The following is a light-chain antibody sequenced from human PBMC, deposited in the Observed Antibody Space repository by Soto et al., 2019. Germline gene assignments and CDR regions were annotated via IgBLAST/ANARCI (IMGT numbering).Light chain of an antibody. CDR2: DVA. CDR1: SSDFGGSNF. Sequence: SVLTKPAAGSDAPRGASSLSYNGTSSDFGGSNFVSWYQQHPGKPPKLIIYDVANRPSGVSNRFSGSKSGSTASLIISMLQTEDEADYYCVSYTSSTTYVLGTGTKGTV. V-gene: IGLV2-14*03. CDR3: VSYTSSTTYV. J-gene: IGLJ1*01.